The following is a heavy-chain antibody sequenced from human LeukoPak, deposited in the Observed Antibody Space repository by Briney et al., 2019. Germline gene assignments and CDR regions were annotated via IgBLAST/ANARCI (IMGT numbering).Heavy chain of an antibody. V-gene: IGHV3-48*03. Sequence: PGGSLRLSCAASGFTFRSYEMNWVRQAPGKGLEWVSFISSSGSAMYYADSVKGRFTISRDNAKNSLYLQMNSLRAKDTALYYCVRDGRYCSGGRCFPIWGQGTLVTVST. CDR3: VRDGRYCSGGRCFPI. CDR1: GFTFRSYE. J-gene: IGHJ4*02. D-gene: IGHD2-15*01. CDR2: ISSSGSAM.